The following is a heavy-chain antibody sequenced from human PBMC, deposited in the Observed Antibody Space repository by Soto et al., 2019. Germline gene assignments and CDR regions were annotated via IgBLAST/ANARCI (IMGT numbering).Heavy chain of an antibody. D-gene: IGHD1-20*01. CDR3: ARYNTGHSDY. J-gene: IGHJ4*02. V-gene: IGHV3-33*01. CDR2: IWYHGNSM. CDR1: GFTFSSYG. Sequence: GGSLRLSCASSGFTFSSYGMHWVRQAPGKGLEWVAVIWYHGNSMYYADSVKGRFTISRDNSKNTLYLQMNNLRAEDTAVYYCARYNTGHSDYWGQGTLVTVSS.